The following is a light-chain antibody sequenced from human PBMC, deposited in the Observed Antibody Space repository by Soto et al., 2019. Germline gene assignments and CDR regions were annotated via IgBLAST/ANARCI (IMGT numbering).Light chain of an antibody. CDR2: AAS. CDR3: QQYSRYSWT. CDR1: QSVVNW. Sequence: DIQMTQSPSTLSASVGDRVTITCRASQSVVNWLAWYQQTPGKAPKLLIYAASSLKSGVPSRFSGSGSGTEFTLTISSLQPDDFATYYCQQYSRYSWTFGQGTKVDIK. J-gene: IGKJ1*01. V-gene: IGKV1-5*01.